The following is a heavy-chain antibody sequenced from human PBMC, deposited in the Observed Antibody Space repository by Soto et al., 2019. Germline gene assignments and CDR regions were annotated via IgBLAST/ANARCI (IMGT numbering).Heavy chain of an antibody. CDR2: ISSSSSTI. CDR3: ARGSTYNFWSGYIYYGMDV. J-gene: IGHJ6*02. Sequence: GSLRLSCAASGFTFSSYSMNWVRQAPGKGLEWVSYISSSSSTIYYADSVKGRFTISRDNAKNSLYLQMNSLRAEDTAVYYCARGSTYNFWSGYIYYGMDVWGQGTTVTVSS. CDR1: GFTFSSYS. D-gene: IGHD3-3*01. V-gene: IGHV3-48*01.